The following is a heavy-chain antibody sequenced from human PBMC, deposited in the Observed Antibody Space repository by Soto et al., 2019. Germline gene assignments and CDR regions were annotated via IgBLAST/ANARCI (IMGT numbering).Heavy chain of an antibody. CDR2: ISYDGSNK. J-gene: IGHJ4*02. V-gene: IGHV3-30*04. D-gene: IGHD3-3*01. Sequence: GGSLRLSCAASGFTFSSYAMHWVRQAPGKGLEWVAVISYDGSNKYYADSVKGRFTISRDNSKNTLYLQMNSLRAEDTAVYYCARQTIFGVVKDYWGQGTLVTVSS. CDR3: ARQTIFGVVKDY. CDR1: GFTFSSYA.